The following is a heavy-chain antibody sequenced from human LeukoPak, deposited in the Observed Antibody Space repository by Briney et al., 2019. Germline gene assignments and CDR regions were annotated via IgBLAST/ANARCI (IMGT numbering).Heavy chain of an antibody. CDR1: GFTFSRYT. V-gene: IGHV3-23*01. J-gene: IGHJ4*02. D-gene: IGHD3-10*01. Sequence: GGSLRLSCAASGFTFSRYTMRWVRQAPGKGLEWVSGISGSGGTTYYADSVKGRFTISRDNSKNTLYLQMNSVRAEDTAVYYCAKSAGDIWYYFDNWGQGSLVTVSS. CDR2: ISGSGGTT. CDR3: AKSAGDIWYYFDN.